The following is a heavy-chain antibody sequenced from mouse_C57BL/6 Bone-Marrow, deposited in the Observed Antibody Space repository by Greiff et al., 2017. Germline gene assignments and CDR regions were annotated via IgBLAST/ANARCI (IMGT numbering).Heavy chain of an antibody. CDR3: ARGYYGSSSAWFAY. V-gene: IGHV1-64*01. Sequence: QVQLQQPGAELVKPGASVKLSCTASGYTFTSYWMHWVKQRPGQGLEWIGMIHPDSGGTNYTEKFKSTATLTVDKSSSTAYMQLSSLTSEDSAVYYWARGYYGSSSAWFAYWGQGTLVTVSA. CDR1: GYTFTSYW. CDR2: IHPDSGGT. D-gene: IGHD1-1*01. J-gene: IGHJ3*01.